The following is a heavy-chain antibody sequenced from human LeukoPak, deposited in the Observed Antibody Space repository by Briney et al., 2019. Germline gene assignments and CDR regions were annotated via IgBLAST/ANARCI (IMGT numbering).Heavy chain of an antibody. Sequence: PGGSLRLSCAASGFTFSSYSMNWVRQAPGKGLEWIGSIYYSGSTYYNPSLKSRVTISVDTSKNQFSLKLSSVTAADTAVYYCARLGYYGSGSLVDYFDYWGQGTLVTVSS. CDR2: IYYSGST. CDR1: GFTFSSYSMN. V-gene: IGHV4-39*01. D-gene: IGHD3-10*01. J-gene: IGHJ4*02. CDR3: ARLGYYGSGSLVDYFDY.